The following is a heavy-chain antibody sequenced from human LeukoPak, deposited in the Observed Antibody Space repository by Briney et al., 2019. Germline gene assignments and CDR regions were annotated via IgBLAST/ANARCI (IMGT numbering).Heavy chain of an antibody. CDR2: ISTSSSNI. Sequence: PGVSLRLSCAASVFIFNKYSKNWVRQAPGKGLEWVSYISTSSSNIYHADSVKGRFTISRDNAKNSLYLQMNSLRAEDTAVYYCARGWAVGTVMSDYWSQGTLATVSS. V-gene: IGHV3-48*04. CDR1: VFIFNKYS. CDR3: ARGWAVGTVMSDY. J-gene: IGHJ4*02. D-gene: IGHD2-21*02.